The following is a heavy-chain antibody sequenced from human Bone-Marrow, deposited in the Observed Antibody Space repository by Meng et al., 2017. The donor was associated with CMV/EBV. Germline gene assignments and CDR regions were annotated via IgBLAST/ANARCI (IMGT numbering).Heavy chain of an antibody. D-gene: IGHD3-22*01. CDR3: ARGPPAPYYYDTSGYQNWYFDL. Sequence: WVRQAPGQGLEWVGIIHPGGGSTSYAQKFHGRVTMTSGTSTSTVYMELSSLLSEDTAMYYCARGPPAPYYYDTSGYQNWYFDLWGRGTLVTVSS. V-gene: IGHV1-46*01. J-gene: IGHJ2*01. CDR2: IHPGGGST.